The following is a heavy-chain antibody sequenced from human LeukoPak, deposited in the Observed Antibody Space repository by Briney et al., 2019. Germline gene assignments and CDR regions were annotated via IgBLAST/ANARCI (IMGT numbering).Heavy chain of an antibody. CDR1: GYTFTSYD. D-gene: IGHD3-10*01. CDR3: ARDLPGGITMVRGVIYWFDP. J-gene: IGHJ5*02. Sequence: ASVKVSCKASGYTFTSYDINWVRQATGQGLEWMGWINPNSGGTNYAQKFQGRVTMTRDTSISTAYMELSRLRSDDTAVYYCARDLPGGITMVRGVIYWFDPWGQGTLVTVSS. CDR2: INPNSGGT. V-gene: IGHV1-2*02.